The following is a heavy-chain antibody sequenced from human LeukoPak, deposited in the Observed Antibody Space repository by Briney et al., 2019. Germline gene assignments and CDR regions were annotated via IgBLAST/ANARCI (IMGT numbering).Heavy chain of an antibody. V-gene: IGHV1-69*05. CDR3: ARSSGWLQFNWFDP. Sequence: SVKVSCKASGGTFSSYAISWVRQASGQGLEWMGGIIPIFGTANYAQKFQGRVTITTDESTSTAYMELSSLRSEDTAVYYCARSSGWLQFNWFDPWGQGTLVTVSS. D-gene: IGHD5-24*01. CDR2: IIPIFGTA. J-gene: IGHJ5*02. CDR1: GGTFSSYA.